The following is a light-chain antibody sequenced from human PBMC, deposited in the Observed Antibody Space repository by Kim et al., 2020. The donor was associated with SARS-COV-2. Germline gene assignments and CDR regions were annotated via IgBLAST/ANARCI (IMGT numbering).Light chain of an antibody. CDR2: DAS. CDR3: FHRLT. V-gene: IGKV1-5*01. J-gene: IGKJ1*01. Sequence: DIKMTQSPSTLHVSVGERFTITCRATQYVTRGLAWYQQKPGRAPKLLIYDASTLDSGVPSRFRGSGSGTEFTLTINSLQPDDFASYYCFHRLTFGQGTKVEIQ. CDR1: QYVTRG.